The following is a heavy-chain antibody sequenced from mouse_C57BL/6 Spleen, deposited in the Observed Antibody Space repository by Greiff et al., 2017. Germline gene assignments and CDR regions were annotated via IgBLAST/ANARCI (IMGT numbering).Heavy chain of an antibody. CDR1: GYTFTSYW. CDR3: ARSDSSGYVS. CDR2: IHPNGGST. D-gene: IGHD3-2*02. V-gene: IGHV1-64*01. Sequence: QVQLQQSGAELVKPGASVKLSCKASGYTFTSYWMHWVKQRPGQGLEWIGMIHPNGGSTNYNEKFKSKATLTVDKSSSTAYMQLSSLTSEVSAVYYYARSDSSGYVSWGQGTLVTVSA. J-gene: IGHJ3*01.